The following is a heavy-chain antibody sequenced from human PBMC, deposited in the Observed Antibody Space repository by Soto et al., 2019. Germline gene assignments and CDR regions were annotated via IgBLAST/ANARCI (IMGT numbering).Heavy chain of an antibody. CDR2: INSNSGHT. Sequence: ASVKGSCKASVLSDYTTYCVHCVRRATGQDLEWRRSINSNSGHTNYAQNLQGRVTMSRDTSISTGYLEVSSRTSDDMALYYCGRPRSSPAPHVGHWGHGTVVTVSS. V-gene: IGHV1-2*02. D-gene: IGHD2-2*01. CDR3: GRPRSSPAPHVGH. J-gene: IGHJ4*01. CDR1: VLSDYTTYC.